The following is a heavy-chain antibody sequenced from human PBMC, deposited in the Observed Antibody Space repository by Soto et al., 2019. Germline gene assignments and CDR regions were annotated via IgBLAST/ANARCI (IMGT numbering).Heavy chain of an antibody. CDR3: ARFSGGSYNTYYFYYGMDV. CDR1: GYTFTSYG. Sequence: ASVKVSCKASGYTFTSYGISWVRQAPGQGLDWMGWISAYNGNTKYAQDLQGRDTMTTATSTSTAYMELRILRSDDTAMYYCARFSGGSYNTYYFYYGMDVWGQGTTVTVSS. CDR2: ISAYNGNT. V-gene: IGHV1-18*04. D-gene: IGHD2-15*01. J-gene: IGHJ6*02.